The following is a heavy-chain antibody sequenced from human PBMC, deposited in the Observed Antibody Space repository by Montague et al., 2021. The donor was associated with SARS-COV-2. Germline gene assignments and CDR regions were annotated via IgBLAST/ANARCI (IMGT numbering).Heavy chain of an antibody. J-gene: IGHJ4*02. Sequence: YAISGDSVSSNSAAWNWIRQSPSRGLEWLGRTYYRSKWYYEYAVSLKSRITINPDTSKSQFSLQVKSMTPEDTAVYYCALAVAGRGGYDYWGQGTLVTVSS. CDR1: GDSVSSNSAA. CDR2: TYYRSKWYY. CDR3: ALAVAGRGGYDY. D-gene: IGHD6-19*01. V-gene: IGHV6-1*01.